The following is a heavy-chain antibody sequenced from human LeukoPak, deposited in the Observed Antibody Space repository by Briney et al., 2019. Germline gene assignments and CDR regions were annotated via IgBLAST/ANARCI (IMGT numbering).Heavy chain of an antibody. CDR1: GYTFTGYY. J-gene: IGHJ4*02. V-gene: IGHV1-2*02. CDR3: ALCSGGSCYLDY. CDR2: INPNSGGT. Sequence: VASVKVSCKASGYTFTGYYMHWVRQAPGQGLEWMGWINPNSGGTNYAQKFQGRVTMTRDTSISTAYMELSRLRSDDTAVYYCALCSGGSCYLDYRGQGTLVTVSS. D-gene: IGHD2-15*01.